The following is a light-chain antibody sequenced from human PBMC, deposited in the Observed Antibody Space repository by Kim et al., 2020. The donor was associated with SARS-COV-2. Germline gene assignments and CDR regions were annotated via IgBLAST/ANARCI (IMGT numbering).Light chain of an antibody. V-gene: IGLV2-14*01. CDR1: SSDVGGYNY. CDR2: DVS. CDR3: SSYTSSSTWV. Sequence: QSALTQPASVSGSPGQSITISCTGTSSDVGGYNYVSWYQQHPGKAPKLMIYDVSKRPSWVSNRFSGSKSGNTASLTISGLQAEDEADYYCSSYTSSSTWVFGGGTQLTVL. J-gene: IGLJ3*02.